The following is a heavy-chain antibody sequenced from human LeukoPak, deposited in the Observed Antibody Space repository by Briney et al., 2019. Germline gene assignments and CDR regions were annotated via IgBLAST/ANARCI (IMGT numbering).Heavy chain of an antibody. D-gene: IGHD6-25*01. CDR2: IWYGGSNK. J-gene: IGHJ4*02. V-gene: IGHV3-30*02. CDR3: AKDGSGRDSSETDYYFDY. CDR1: GFTFSSYG. Sequence: GGSLRLSCAASGFTFSSYGMHWVRQAPGKGLEWVAVIWYGGSNKYYADSVKGRFTISRDNSKNTLYLQMNSLRAEDTAVYYCAKDGSGRDSSETDYYFDYWGQGTLVTVSS.